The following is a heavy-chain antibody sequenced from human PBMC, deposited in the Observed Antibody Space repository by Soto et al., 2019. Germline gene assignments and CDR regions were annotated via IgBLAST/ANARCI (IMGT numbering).Heavy chain of an antibody. Sequence: QVQLVQSGAEVKKPGASVKVACKASGYTFTTYGVSWVRQAPGQGLEWMGWVSTYTDSTSYAQKFQGRVTMPTDTSTSTAYRERRSLRYDDTAVYYCARDRDSSGSLSGYWGQGTLVTVSS. J-gene: IGHJ4*02. V-gene: IGHV1-18*01. D-gene: IGHD3-22*01. CDR3: ARDRDSSGSLSGY. CDR2: VSTYTDST. CDR1: GYTFTTYG.